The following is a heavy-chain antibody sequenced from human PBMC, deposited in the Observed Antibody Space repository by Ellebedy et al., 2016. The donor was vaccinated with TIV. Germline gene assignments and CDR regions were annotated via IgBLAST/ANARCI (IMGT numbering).Heavy chain of an antibody. CDR3: TRGGTPGEYTWFDP. V-gene: IGHV1-8*01. Sequence: AASVKVSCKAFGYSFTNFTITWVRQASGQGLEWMGWMNPKSGDTVYSQKFQGRVSMTRNTPMNTAFLDLTSLRSDDTAVYYCTRGGTPGEYTWFDPWGQGTLVTVSS. CDR1: GYSFTNFT. CDR2: MNPKSGDT. D-gene: IGHD1-1*01. J-gene: IGHJ5*02.